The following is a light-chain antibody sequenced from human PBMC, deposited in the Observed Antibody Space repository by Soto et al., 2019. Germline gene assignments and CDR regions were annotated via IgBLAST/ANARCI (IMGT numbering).Light chain of an antibody. J-gene: IGKJ3*01. V-gene: IGKV1-9*01. CDR1: HGISTY. CDR2: AAS. CDR3: QQLDRYPIFT. Sequence: DIQLTQSPSFLSASVGDRVTITCRASHGISTYLAWYQQKPGKAPKLLIYAASTLQSGVPSRFSGSGSGTEFTLTISSLQPEDFATYYCQQLDRYPIFTFGPGNTVDIK.